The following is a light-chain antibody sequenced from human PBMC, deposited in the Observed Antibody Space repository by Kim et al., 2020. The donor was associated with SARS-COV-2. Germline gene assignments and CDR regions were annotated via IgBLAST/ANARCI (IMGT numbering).Light chain of an antibody. Sequence: TLTTSRTGLSGRIASNDVQWYEQRPGSAATTVIDEDNQRPSGVPDGFSGSIDRSSNSASLTISGLKTEDEADYYCQSYDSSRQGVFGGGTQLTVL. CDR3: QSYDSSRQGV. J-gene: IGLJ3*02. V-gene: IGLV6-57*02. CDR2: EDN. CDR1: SGRIASND.